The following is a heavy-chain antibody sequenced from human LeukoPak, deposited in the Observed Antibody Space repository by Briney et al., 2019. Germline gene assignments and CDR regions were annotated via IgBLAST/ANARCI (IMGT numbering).Heavy chain of an antibody. J-gene: IGHJ5*02. CDR2: IIPILGIA. D-gene: IGHD2-2*01. Sequence: GASVKVSCKASGGTFSSYAISWVRQAPGQGLEWLGRIIPILGIANYAQKFQGRVTITADKSTSTAYMELNSLRSEDTAVYYCARGPGYCSSTSCYSSWFDPWGQGTLVTVSS. CDR3: ARGPGYCSSTSCYSSWFDP. V-gene: IGHV1-69*04. CDR1: GGTFSSYA.